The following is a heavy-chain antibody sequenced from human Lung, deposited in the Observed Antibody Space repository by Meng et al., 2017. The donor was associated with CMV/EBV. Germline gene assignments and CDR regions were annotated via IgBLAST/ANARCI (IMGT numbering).Heavy chain of an antibody. D-gene: IGHD2-2*01. CDR1: GGSISSSSYY. J-gene: IGHJ6*02. Sequence: SETLSLXCTVSGGSISSSSYYWGWIRQPPGKGLEWIGSIYYSGSTYYNPSLKSRVTISVDTSKNQFSLKLSSVTAADTAVYYCARDLYCSSTSCYLEYYYYGMDVWRQGTTVTVSS. CDR3: ARDLYCSSTSCYLEYYYYGMDV. V-gene: IGHV4-39*07. CDR2: IYYSGST.